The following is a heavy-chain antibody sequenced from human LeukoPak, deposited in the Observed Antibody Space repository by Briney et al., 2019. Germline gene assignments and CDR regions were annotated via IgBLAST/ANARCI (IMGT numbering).Heavy chain of an antibody. J-gene: IGHJ3*02. Sequence: GGSLRLSCAASGFIFSSYSMNWVRQAPGKGLEWVSAISGSGGSTYYADSVKGRFTISRDNSKNTLYLQMNSLRAEDTAVYYCAATVTNDAFDIWGQGTMVTVSS. D-gene: IGHD4-17*01. CDR3: AATVTNDAFDI. V-gene: IGHV3-23*01. CDR1: GFIFSSYS. CDR2: ISGSGGST.